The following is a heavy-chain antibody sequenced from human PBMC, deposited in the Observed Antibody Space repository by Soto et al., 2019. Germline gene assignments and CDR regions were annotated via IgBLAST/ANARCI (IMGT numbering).Heavy chain of an antibody. J-gene: IGHJ6*02. D-gene: IGHD4-4*01. V-gene: IGHV3-74*01. CDR1: GSTFSNDW. CDR2: INSDGSST. Sequence: EVQLVESGGGLLQPGGSLRLSCAVSGSTFSNDWMHWVRQAPGKGLVWVSHINSDGSSTNYADFVKGRFTIARDNAKNTVYLQMNSLRAEDTAVYYCARDRSYSRDVWGQGTTVPVSS. CDR3: ARDRSYSRDV.